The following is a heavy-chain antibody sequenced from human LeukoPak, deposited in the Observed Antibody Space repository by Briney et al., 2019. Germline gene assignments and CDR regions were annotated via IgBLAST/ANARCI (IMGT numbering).Heavy chain of an antibody. CDR2: IYYSGST. V-gene: IGHV4-59*01. D-gene: IGHD2-15*01. J-gene: IGHJ4*02. CDR1: GGSISSYY. Sequence: SETLSLTCIVSGGSISSYYWSWIRQPPGKGLEWTGWIYYSGSTSYNPSLKSRVTISVDTSKNQFSLKLNSVTAADTAVYYCARVGDCSGGTCLGYWGQGTLVTVSS. CDR3: ARVGDCSGGTCLGY.